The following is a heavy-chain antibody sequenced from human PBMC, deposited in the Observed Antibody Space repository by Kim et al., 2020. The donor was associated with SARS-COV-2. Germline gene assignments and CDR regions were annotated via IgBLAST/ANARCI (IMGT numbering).Heavy chain of an antibody. CDR1: GFTFSSYS. D-gene: IGHD6-13*01. Sequence: GGSLRLSCAASGFTFSSYSMNWVRQAPGKGLEWVSYISSSSSTIYYADSVKGRFTISRDNAKNSLYLQMNSLRDEDTAVYYCARERELSSSWYYYYYYGMDVWGQGTTVTVSS. CDR3: ARERELSSSWYYYYYYGMDV. V-gene: IGHV3-48*02. J-gene: IGHJ6*02. CDR2: ISSSSSTI.